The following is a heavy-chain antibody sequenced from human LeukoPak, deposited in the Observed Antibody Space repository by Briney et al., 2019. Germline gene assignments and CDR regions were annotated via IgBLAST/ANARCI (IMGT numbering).Heavy chain of an antibody. CDR3: AKSLGNQGVIDY. D-gene: IGHD3-10*01. CDR1: GFIFRNHA. V-gene: IGHV3-23*01. Sequence: PGGSLRLSCAASGFIFRNHAMNWVRQAPGQGLEWVSGVSASGGSTFNTDSVKGRLSISRDNSKNTLYLEMNSLRPEDTALYYCAKSLGNQGVIDYWGQGTLVTVSS. CDR2: VSASGGST. J-gene: IGHJ4*02.